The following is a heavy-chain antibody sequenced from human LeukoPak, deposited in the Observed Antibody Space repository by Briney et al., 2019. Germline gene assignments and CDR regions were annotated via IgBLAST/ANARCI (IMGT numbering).Heavy chain of an antibody. D-gene: IGHD3-9*01. CDR1: GGSFIGYY. J-gene: IGHJ5*02. V-gene: IGHV4-34*01. Sequence: PSETLSLTCAVYGGSFIGYYWSWIRQPPGKGLEWIGEINHSGSTNYNPSLKNRVTISVDTSKNQFSLKLSSVTAADTSVYYCARGGLRYFDWLPRPYNWFDPWGQGTLVTVSS. CDR3: ARGGLRYFDWLPRPYNWFDP. CDR2: INHSGST.